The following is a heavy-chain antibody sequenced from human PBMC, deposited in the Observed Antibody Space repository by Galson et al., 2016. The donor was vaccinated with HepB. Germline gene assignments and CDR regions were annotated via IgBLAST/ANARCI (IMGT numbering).Heavy chain of an antibody. V-gene: IGHV4-39*01. CDR3: ATGIAVAGKHYYHYMDV. Sequence: SETLSLTCIVSGGSISSDYHWGWIRQPPGRGLEWIGSIYSGEDTYYNPSLKSRVTISVDTSKNQFSLRLDSVTAADTAVYYCATGIAVAGKHYYHYMDVWGKGTPVTVSS. D-gene: IGHD6-19*01. CDR1: GGSISSDYH. CDR2: IYSGEDT. J-gene: IGHJ6*03.